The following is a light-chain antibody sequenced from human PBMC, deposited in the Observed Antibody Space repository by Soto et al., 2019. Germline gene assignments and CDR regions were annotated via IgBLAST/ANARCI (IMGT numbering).Light chain of an antibody. CDR3: QFYDSSLTGAV. CDR1: SSNIGAGYD. V-gene: IGLV1-40*01. CDR2: GNS. J-gene: IGLJ2*01. Sequence: QAVVTQPPSVSGAPGQRVTISCTGSSSNIGAGYDVHWYQQLPGTAPKVLIYGNSNRPSGVPDRFSGSKSGTSASLAITGLQAEDEADYYCQFYDSSLTGAVFGGGTKVTVL.